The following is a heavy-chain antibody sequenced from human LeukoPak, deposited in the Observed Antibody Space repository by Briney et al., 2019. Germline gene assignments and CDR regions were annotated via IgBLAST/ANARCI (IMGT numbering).Heavy chain of an antibody. D-gene: IGHD6-13*01. CDR1: GFFFSDHY. V-gene: IGHV3-72*01. CDR2: TRNKANNYTP. J-gene: IGHJ4*02. CDR3: TRGCSSSGDYYFDS. Sequence: GVALRLSCAVSGFFFSDHYIHWVRQAPGKGREGVGRTRNKANNYTPEYAASVMSRFTISRDHSTTSLFLQMNSLNTEATAVYYCTRGCSSSGDYYFDSWGQGTLVTVSP.